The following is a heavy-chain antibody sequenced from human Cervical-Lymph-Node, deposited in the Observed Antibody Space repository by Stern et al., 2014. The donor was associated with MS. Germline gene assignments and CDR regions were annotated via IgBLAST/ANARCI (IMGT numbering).Heavy chain of an antibody. Sequence: EVQLVQSGAELKKPGESLRISCKGSGYSLTNTWIGWVRQMPGKGLEWVGIIYPGDSETRSSPSFQGQVTISADKSINTAYLQWSSLKASDTAMYYCARGRGIALRPDYWGQGTLVTVSS. CDR2: IYPGDSET. CDR1: GYSLTNTW. J-gene: IGHJ4*02. CDR3: ARGRGIALRPDY. D-gene: IGHD6-13*01. V-gene: IGHV5-51*03.